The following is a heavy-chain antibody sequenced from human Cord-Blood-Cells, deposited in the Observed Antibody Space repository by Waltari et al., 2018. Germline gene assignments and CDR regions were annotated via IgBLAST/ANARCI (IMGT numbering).Heavy chain of an antibody. Sequence: QVQLVQSGAEVKKPGASVKVSCKASGYTFTSYAMNWVRQAPGQRLEWIGWINAGNGNTKYSQKFQGRVTITRDTSASTAYMELSSLRSEDTAVYYCARDRFVYDILTGFDYWGQGTLVTVSS. CDR1: GYTFTSYA. CDR2: INAGNGNT. V-gene: IGHV1-3*01. D-gene: IGHD3-9*01. J-gene: IGHJ4*02. CDR3: ARDRFVYDILTGFDY.